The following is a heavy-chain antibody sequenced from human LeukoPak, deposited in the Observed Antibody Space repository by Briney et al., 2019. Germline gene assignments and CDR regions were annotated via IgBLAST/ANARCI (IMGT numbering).Heavy chain of an antibody. CDR3: AKAQVVTAIQPDAFDI. CDR1: GFTFDEYG. Sequence: GRSLRLSCAASGFTFDEYGMHWVRQAPGKGLEWVSGISWNRGRIRYADSVKGRFTISRDNAKNSLYLQMNSLRAEDTALYYCAKAQVVTAIQPDAFDIWGQGTMVTAS. J-gene: IGHJ3*02. V-gene: IGHV3-9*01. CDR2: ISWNRGRI. D-gene: IGHD2-21*02.